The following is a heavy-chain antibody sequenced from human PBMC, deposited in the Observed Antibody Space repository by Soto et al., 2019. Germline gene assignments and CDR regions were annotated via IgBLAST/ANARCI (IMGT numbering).Heavy chain of an antibody. CDR2: IANGDNHI. J-gene: IGHJ3*02. D-gene: IGHD2-2*01. CDR1: GFTFSEYS. Sequence: EVQVVESGGGLVKPGGSLRLSCAASGFTFSEYSFLWDCQAPGKGLEWLSFIANGDNHIFYSDSVMGRFTISRDNAKNSVYLQLNSLRADDSAVYYCARENGHCTDACNRGAFEIWGQGTMVTVSS. V-gene: IGHV3-21*01. CDR3: ARENGHCTDACNRGAFEI.